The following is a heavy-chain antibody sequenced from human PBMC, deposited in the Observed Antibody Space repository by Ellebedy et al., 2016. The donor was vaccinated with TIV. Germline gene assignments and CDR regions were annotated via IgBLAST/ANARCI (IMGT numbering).Heavy chain of an antibody. CDR3: ARKMTQWLERYFDY. CDR1: GFTFSSYS. V-gene: IGHV3-48*04. D-gene: IGHD6-19*01. Sequence: GESLKISXAASGFTFSSYSMNWVRQAPGKGLEWVSYISSSSSSIYYADSVKGRFTISRDNAKNSLYLQMNSLRAEDTAVYYCARKMTQWLERYFDYWGQGTLVTVSS. J-gene: IGHJ4*02. CDR2: ISSSSSSI.